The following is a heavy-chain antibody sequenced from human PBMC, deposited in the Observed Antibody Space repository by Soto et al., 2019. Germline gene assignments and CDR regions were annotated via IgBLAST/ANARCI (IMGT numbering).Heavy chain of an antibody. D-gene: IGHD3-16*02. J-gene: IGHJ4*02. V-gene: IGHV3-11*05. Sequence: GVSLRLSCTASGFTFSDYYMSWIRQAPGKGLEWLSYISTYSSYTNYADSEKGRFTISRYNANNSLVLQLDSLRVEDTAVYYSARDRAGGYTFYFDIWGQGALVSVSS. CDR3: ARDRAGGYTFYFDI. CDR2: ISTYSSYT. CDR1: GFTFSDYY.